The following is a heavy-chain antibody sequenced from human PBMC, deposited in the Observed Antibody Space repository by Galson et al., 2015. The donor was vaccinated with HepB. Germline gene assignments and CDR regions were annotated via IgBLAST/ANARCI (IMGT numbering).Heavy chain of an antibody. CDR1: GFTFSNYA. CDR2: IIGSGGST. Sequence: SLRLSCAASGFTFSNYAMSWVRQAPGKRLEWVSGIIGSGGSTYYTDSVKGRFTISRDNSKNTLYLQMNSLTTEDTAVYYCAKCYSDSSGVYDAFDIWGQGTLVTVSS. V-gene: IGHV3-23*01. CDR3: AKCYSDSSGVYDAFDI. D-gene: IGHD3-22*01. J-gene: IGHJ3*02.